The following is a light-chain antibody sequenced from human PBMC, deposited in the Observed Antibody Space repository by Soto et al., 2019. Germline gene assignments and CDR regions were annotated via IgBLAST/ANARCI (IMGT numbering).Light chain of an antibody. CDR1: QSVSSSY. CDR2: GAS. J-gene: IGKJ2*01. CDR3: QQYGSSLYT. V-gene: IGKV3-20*01. Sequence: EIVLTQSPGTLSLSPGERATLSCRASQSVSSSYLAWYQQKPGQAPRLLIYGASSRATGIPDRFSGSGSGTDFTLTNSRLEPEDFAVYYCQQYGSSLYTFGQVTKLEIK.